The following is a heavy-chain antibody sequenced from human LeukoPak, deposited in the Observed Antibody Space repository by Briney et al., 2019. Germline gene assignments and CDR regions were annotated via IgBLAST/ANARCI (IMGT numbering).Heavy chain of an antibody. CDR3: ARMPTNMYYYFYMDV. CDR2: IIPIFGTT. V-gene: IGHV1-69*05. CDR1: GNTFPRYD. D-gene: IGHD5-24*01. J-gene: IGHJ6*03. Sequence: SVKVSCKAPGNTFPRYDVNWVRQASGQGLEWMGGIIPIFGTTKYAQKFQGRVTITRDDSTSTAYMELSSLRSDDTAVYYCARMPTNMYYYFYMDVWGKGTTVTVSS.